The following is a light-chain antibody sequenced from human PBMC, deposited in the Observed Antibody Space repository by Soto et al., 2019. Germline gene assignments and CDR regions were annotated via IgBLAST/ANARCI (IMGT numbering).Light chain of an antibody. V-gene: IGKV3-20*01. CDR1: QSVRNSY. CDR3: QQYDSTPLYT. CDR2: GAT. J-gene: IGKJ2*01. Sequence: EIVLTQSPGTLSLSPGERATLSCRASQSVRNSYLAWYRQKPGQAPRLLIYGATSRATGIPDRFSGSGSGTDFTLTISSLEPEDVAVYYCQQYDSTPLYTFGQGTKLEIK.